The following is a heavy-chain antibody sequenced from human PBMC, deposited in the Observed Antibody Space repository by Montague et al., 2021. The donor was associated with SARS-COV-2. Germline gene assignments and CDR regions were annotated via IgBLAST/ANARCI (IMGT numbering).Heavy chain of an antibody. CDR1: GYSISSGYY. V-gene: IGHV4-38-2*02. Sequence: SETLSLTCTVSGYSISSGYYWGWIRKFPGKGLEWIGSIYHSGTTYYNPSLKSRVTISVDTSKNQFSLKMYSVTAADTAQFYCARDRTFRDGYLDAFEIWGQGTMVTGSS. D-gene: IGHD5-24*01. CDR2: IYHSGTT. J-gene: IGHJ3*02. CDR3: ARDRTFRDGYLDAFEI.